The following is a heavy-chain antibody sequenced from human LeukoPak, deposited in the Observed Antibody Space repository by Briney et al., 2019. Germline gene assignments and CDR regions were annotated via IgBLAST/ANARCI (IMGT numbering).Heavy chain of an antibody. J-gene: IGHJ4*02. V-gene: IGHV3-23*01. CDR3: AKDVRDIVVLIDTYMY. Sequence: GGSLRLSCVASGFMFNKYGMSWVRQAPGKGLEWVSVISGGGGRTYYGDSVKGRFTISRDNSKNTVYLQMNGLRAEDTAVYYCAKDVRDIVVLIDTYMYWGQGTLVTVSS. CDR2: ISGGGGRT. D-gene: IGHD2-21*01. CDR1: GFMFNKYG.